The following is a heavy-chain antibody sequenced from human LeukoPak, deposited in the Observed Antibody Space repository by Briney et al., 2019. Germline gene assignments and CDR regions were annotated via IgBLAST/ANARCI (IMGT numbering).Heavy chain of an antibody. Sequence: GGSLRLSCAASGFTFSSYSMNWVRQAPGKGLEWVSSTSSSSSYIYYADSVKGRFTISRDNAKNSLYLQMNSLRAEDTAVYYCAREGYSSSSYYFDYWGQGTLVTVSS. D-gene: IGHD6-13*01. J-gene: IGHJ4*02. CDR3: AREGYSSSSYYFDY. V-gene: IGHV3-21*01. CDR1: GFTFSSYS. CDR2: TSSSSSYI.